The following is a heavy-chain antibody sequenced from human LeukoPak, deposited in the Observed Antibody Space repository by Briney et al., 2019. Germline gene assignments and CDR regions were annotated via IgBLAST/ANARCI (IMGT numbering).Heavy chain of an antibody. V-gene: IGHV4-39*01. CDR1: GGSISSSNYY. CDR3: ARGSSPTYPLDY. Sequence: PSETRSLTSSVAGGSISSSNYYWGWIRQPPGKGLEWIGSIYYSGSTYNNPSLKSRVTLSLDTSKSQFSPRLSPVTAADTAVYYCARGSSPTYPLDYWGQGTLVTVSS. CDR2: IYYSGST. J-gene: IGHJ4*02. D-gene: IGHD2-2*01.